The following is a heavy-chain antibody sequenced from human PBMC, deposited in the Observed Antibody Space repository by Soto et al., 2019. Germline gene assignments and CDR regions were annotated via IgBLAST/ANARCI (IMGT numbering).Heavy chain of an antibody. Sequence: EVQLVESGGGLVQPGGSLRLSCAASGFTFSAFEMNWVRQAPGKGLEWLSYIYNSGSTMTYADSVKGRFAISRDNAKNALSLDTTSLRAEDTADYYGAREAGGTDLDVCGVGTAVTVCS. CDR3: AREAGGTDLDV. D-gene: IGHD1-1*01. V-gene: IGHV3-48*03. CDR1: GFTFSAFE. CDR2: IYNSGSTM. J-gene: IGHJ6*04.